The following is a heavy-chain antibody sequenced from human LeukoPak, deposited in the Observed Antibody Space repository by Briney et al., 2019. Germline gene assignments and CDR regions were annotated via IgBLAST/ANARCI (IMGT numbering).Heavy chain of an antibody. Sequence: SETLSLTCTVSGGSISSYYWSRIRQPPGKGLEWIGYIYYSGSTNYNPSLKSRVTISVDTSKNQFSLKLSSVTAADTAVYYCARGGDYSNDFFDYWGQGTLVTVSS. D-gene: IGHD4-11*01. CDR2: IYYSGST. V-gene: IGHV4-59*01. CDR1: GGSISSYY. J-gene: IGHJ4*02. CDR3: ARGGDYSNDFFDY.